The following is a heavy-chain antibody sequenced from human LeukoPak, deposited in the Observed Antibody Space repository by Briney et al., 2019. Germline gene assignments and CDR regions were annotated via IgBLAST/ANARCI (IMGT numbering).Heavy chain of an antibody. J-gene: IGHJ6*02. D-gene: IGHD5-12*01. Sequence: ASVKVSCKASGYTFINFDINCVRQAPGQGLEWMGWMNPKSGNTGYAQKFQGKVTMTRDTSISTAYMEMSSLRSEDTAVYFCARFMPQRWLRSLDVWGQGTTVTISS. CDR3: ARFMPQRWLRSLDV. CDR1: GYTFINFD. V-gene: IGHV1-8*01. CDR2: MNPKSGNT.